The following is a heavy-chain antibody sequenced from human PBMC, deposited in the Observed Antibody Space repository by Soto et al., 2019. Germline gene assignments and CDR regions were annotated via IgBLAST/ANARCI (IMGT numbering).Heavy chain of an antibody. CDR2: ISSSSGTI. V-gene: IGHV3-48*01. D-gene: IGHD6-13*01. Sequence: GGSLRLSCAASGFTFSSYSMNWVRQAPGKGLEWVSYISSSSGTIYYADSVKGRFTISRDNAKNSLYLQMNSLRADDTAVYYCAADGSSWFDYWGQGTLVTVSS. CDR1: GFTFSSYS. J-gene: IGHJ4*02. CDR3: AADGSSWFDY.